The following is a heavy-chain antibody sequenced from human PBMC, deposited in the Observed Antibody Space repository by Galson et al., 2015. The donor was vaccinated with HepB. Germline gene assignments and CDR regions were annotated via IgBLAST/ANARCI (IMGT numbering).Heavy chain of an antibody. Sequence: SLRLSCAASGFTFNNYVMHWVRQAPGKGLEWVAVISSDGSNKYYAASAKGRFTISRDDSKNTLYLQMNSLRPDDTAFYYCARDHYSDYDDFYYGLDVWGQGTTVTVSS. CDR1: GFTFNNYV. J-gene: IGHJ6*02. CDR3: ARDHYSDYDDFYYGLDV. D-gene: IGHD5-12*01. V-gene: IGHV3-30*04. CDR2: ISSDGSNK.